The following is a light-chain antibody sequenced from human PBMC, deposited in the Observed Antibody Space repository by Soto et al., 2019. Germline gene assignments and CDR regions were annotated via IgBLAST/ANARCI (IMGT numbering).Light chain of an antibody. Sequence: QSALTQPPSVSGSPGQSITISCTGTSSDVGRYNLVSWYQQHPDKAPKLIIYEVSKWPSGVSTRFSGSKSGNTAALTISGLQAEDEADYYCCSYAGSTTYVVFGGGTKVTVL. CDR3: CSYAGSTTYVV. J-gene: IGLJ2*01. V-gene: IGLV2-23*02. CDR2: EVS. CDR1: SSDVGRYNL.